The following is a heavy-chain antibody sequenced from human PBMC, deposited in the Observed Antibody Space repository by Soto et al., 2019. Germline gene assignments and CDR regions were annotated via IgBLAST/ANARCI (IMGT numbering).Heavy chain of an antibody. CDR1: GFTFSSYA. Sequence: PGGSLRLSCAASGFTFSSYAMSWVRQAPGKGLEWVSAISGSGGSTYYADSVKGRFTISRDNSKNTLYLQMNSLRAEDTAVYYCVKVGDLRFLEWFSYFDSWGQGTLVTVS. CDR2: ISGSGGST. V-gene: IGHV3-23*01. D-gene: IGHD3-3*01. CDR3: VKVGDLRFLEWFSYFDS. J-gene: IGHJ4*02.